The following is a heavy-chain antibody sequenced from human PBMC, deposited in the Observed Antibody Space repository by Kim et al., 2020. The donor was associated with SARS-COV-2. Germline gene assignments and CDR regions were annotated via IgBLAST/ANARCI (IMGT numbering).Heavy chain of an antibody. J-gene: IGHJ4*01. CDR1: GGSISSSSYY. V-gene: IGHV4-39*01. CDR2: IYYSGST. D-gene: IGHD3-16*01. Sequence: SETLSLTCTVSGGSISSSSYYWGWIRQPPGKGLEWIGNIYYSGSTYYNPSLKSRVTISVDTSKNQFSLKLSSVTAADTAVYYCARRTAGGPARVGFEYWGPGTLVTVSS. CDR3: ARRTAGGPARVGFEY.